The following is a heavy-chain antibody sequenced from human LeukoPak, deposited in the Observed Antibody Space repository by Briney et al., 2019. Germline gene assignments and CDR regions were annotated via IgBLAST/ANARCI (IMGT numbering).Heavy chain of an antibody. V-gene: IGHV1-8*02. J-gene: IGHJ4*02. CDR1: GGTFSSYA. D-gene: IGHD2-2*01. CDR3: AKEAQGCSITSCYFDS. CDR2: MNPNNGNT. Sequence: ASVKVSCKASGGTFSSYAISWVRQAPGQGLEWMGWMNPNNGNTGYAQKFQGRVTMTRNTSISTAYMELSSLRAEDTAVYYCAKEAQGCSITSCYFDSWGQGTLVTVSS.